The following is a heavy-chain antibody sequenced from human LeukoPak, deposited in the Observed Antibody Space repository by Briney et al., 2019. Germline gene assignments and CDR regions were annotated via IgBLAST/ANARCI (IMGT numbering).Heavy chain of an antibody. Sequence: WASVKVSCKASGYTFTSYGISWVRQAPGQGLEWMGWISADNGNTNYAQKLQGRVTMTTDTSKSTAYMELRSPRTDDPAVYYRAMDSSSSGYYYGMDAWGQETTVTVSS. J-gene: IGHJ6*02. V-gene: IGHV1-18*01. CDR2: ISADNGNT. CDR1: GYTFTSYG. CDR3: AMDSSSSGYYYGMDA. D-gene: IGHD6-13*01.